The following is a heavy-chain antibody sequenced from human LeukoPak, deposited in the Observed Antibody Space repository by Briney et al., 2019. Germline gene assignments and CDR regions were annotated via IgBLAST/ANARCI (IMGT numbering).Heavy chain of an antibody. CDR1: GYTFTSYG. V-gene: IGHV1-18*01. D-gene: IGHD3-22*01. CDR2: ISAYNGHT. J-gene: IGHJ4*02. CDR3: ARVQGYYYDSSGSIDY. Sequence: GASVKVSCKASGYTFTSYGLTWVRQAPGQGLERMGWISAYNGHTKYPQKLQGRVTMTTDTSTSTAYMELRSLRSDDTAVYYCARVQGYYYDSSGSIDYWGQGTLVTVSS.